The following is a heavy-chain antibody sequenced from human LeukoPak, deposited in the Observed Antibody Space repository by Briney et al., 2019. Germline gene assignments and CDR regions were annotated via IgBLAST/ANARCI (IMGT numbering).Heavy chain of an antibody. J-gene: IGHJ4*02. D-gene: IGHD6-19*01. CDR1: GYTFTSYN. V-gene: IGHV1-8*01. CDR2: MNPNNGNT. Sequence: GASVMVSCKVSGYTFTSYNINWVRQATGQGLEWMGWMNPNNGNTGFAQKFQGRVTMTRNTSISTAYMELSSLRSEDTAVYYCGMGTVAAYIDFWGQGTLVTVSS. CDR3: GMGTVAAYIDF.